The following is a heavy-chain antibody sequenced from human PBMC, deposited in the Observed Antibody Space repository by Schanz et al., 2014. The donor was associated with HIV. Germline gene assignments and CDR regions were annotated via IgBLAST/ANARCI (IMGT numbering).Heavy chain of an antibody. Sequence: EVQLLESGGGLVQPGGSLRLSCAASAFPFSNHAMSWVRQAPGKGLEWVSGISWNSGSIGYADSVKGRFTISRDNAKNSLYLQMNSLRVEDTALYYCAKDMGRQPEYFQHWGQGTLVTVSS. CDR2: ISWNSGSI. CDR1: AFPFSNHA. V-gene: IGHV3-9*01. CDR3: AKDMGRQPEYFQH. D-gene: IGHD6-6*01. J-gene: IGHJ1*01.